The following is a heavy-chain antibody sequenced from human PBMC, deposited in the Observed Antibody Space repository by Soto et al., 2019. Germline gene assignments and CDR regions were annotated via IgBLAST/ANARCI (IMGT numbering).Heavy chain of an antibody. D-gene: IGHD3-22*01. Sequence: ASVKVSCKASGYTFTGYYMHWVLQAPGQGLEWMGWINPNSGGTNYAQKFQGRVTMTRDTSISTAYMELSRLRSDDTAVYYCARDYYDSSGYSNNWFDPWGQGTLVTVSS. V-gene: IGHV1-2*02. CDR2: INPNSGGT. J-gene: IGHJ5*02. CDR1: GYTFTGYY. CDR3: ARDYYDSSGYSNNWFDP.